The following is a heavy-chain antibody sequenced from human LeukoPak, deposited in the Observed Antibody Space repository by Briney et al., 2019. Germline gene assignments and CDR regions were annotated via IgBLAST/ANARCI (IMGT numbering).Heavy chain of an antibody. CDR1: GFTFSSYD. CDR3: ARGKTGPDYYMDV. CDR2: IGTAGDT. J-gene: IGHJ6*03. V-gene: IGHV3-13*01. Sequence: GGSLRLSCAASGFTFSSYDMHWVRQATGKGLEWASAIGTAGDTYYPGSVKGRFTISRENAKNSLYLQMNSLRAGDTAVYYCARGKTGPDYYMDVWGRGTTVTVSS.